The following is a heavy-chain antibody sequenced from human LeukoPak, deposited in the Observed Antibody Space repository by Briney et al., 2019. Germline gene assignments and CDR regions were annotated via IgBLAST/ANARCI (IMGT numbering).Heavy chain of an antibody. CDR3: ARAGYTDGWFTHKANWFDP. J-gene: IGHJ5*02. Sequence: GESLKISCKGSGYSFTSYWIGWVRQMPGKGLEWMGIIYPDDSEIRYSPSFRGQVTISADKSISTAYLQLNSLRASDTAMYFCARAGYTDGWFTHKANWFDPWGQGTLVTVSS. CDR1: GYSFTSYW. V-gene: IGHV5-51*01. CDR2: IYPDDSEI. D-gene: IGHD6-19*01.